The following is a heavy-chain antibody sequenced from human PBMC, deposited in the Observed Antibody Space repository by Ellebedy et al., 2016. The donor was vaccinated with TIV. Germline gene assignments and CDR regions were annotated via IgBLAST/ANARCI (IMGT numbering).Heavy chain of an antibody. Sequence: GESLKISCAASGFTFSDYYMSWIRQAPGKGLEWVSYISSSGSTIYYAESVMGRFTISRDNAKNSLYLQMNSLRAEDTALYYCARGVGMYYFDYWGQGTLVTVSS. CDR1: GFTFSDYY. V-gene: IGHV3-11*04. J-gene: IGHJ4*02. CDR3: ARGVGMYYFDY. D-gene: IGHD1-26*01. CDR2: ISSSGSTI.